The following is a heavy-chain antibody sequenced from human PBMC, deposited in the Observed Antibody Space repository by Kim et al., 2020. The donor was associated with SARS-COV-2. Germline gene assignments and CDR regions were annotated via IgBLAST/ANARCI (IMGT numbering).Heavy chain of an antibody. CDR2: ISGSGGST. J-gene: IGHJ4*02. CDR1: GITFSSCA. V-gene: IGHV3-23*01. Sequence: GGSLRLSCAASGITFSSCAMSWVRQTPGKGLEWVSAISGSGGSTYYADSVKGRFTISRDNSKNTLYLQMSSLRAEDTAVYYCAKQRAEFDYWGQGTLVTVSS. CDR3: AKQRAEFDY.